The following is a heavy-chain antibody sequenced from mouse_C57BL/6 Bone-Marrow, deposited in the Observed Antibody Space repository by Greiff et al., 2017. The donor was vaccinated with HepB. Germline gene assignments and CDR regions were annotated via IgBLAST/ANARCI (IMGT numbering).Heavy chain of an antibody. CDR2: SYPGSGST. D-gene: IGHD2-3*01. V-gene: IGHV1-55*01. Sequence: VQLQQPGAELVKPGASVKMSCKASGYTFTSYWITWVKQRPGQGLEWIGDSYPGSGSTNYNEKFKSKATLTVDTSSSTAYMQLSSLTSEDSAVYYCARGEEWLLRLFAYWGQGTLVTVSA. CDR1: GYTFTSYW. CDR3: ARGEEWLLRLFAY. J-gene: IGHJ3*01.